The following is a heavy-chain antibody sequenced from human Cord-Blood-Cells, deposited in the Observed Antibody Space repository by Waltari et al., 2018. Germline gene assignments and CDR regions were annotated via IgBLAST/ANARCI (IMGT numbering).Heavy chain of an antibody. CDR1: GGSFSGYY. D-gene: IGHD3-10*01. V-gene: IGHV4-34*01. CDR2: INHSGST. J-gene: IGHJ5*02. CDR3: AREGLITMVRGVMPNWFDP. Sequence: QVQLQQWGAGLLKPSETLSLTCAVYGGSFSGYYWSWIRQPPGKGLEWIGEINHSGSTNYNPALKSRGTISVDTSKNPFSLKLGSVTAADTAVYYCAREGLITMVRGVMPNWFDPWGQGTLVTVSS.